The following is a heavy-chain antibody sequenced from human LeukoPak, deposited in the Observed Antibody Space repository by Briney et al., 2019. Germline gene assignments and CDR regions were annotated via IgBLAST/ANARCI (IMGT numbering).Heavy chain of an antibody. Sequence: TLSLTCTVSGGSISSGSYYWSWIRQPAGKGLEWIGRIYTSGSTNYNPSLKSRVTISVDTSKNQFSLKLSSVTAADTAVYYCARGRYSSSSSYYFDYWGQGTLVTVSS. V-gene: IGHV4-61*02. CDR1: GGSISSGSYY. J-gene: IGHJ4*02. CDR3: ARGRYSSSSSYYFDY. CDR2: IYTSGST. D-gene: IGHD6-6*01.